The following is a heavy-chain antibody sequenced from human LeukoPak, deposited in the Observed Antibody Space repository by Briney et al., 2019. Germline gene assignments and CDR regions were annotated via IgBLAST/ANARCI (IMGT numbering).Heavy chain of an antibody. CDR1: GGSISSGGYY. CDR3: ARVAADYYGSGGFAFDI. Sequence: PSETLSLTCTVSGGSISSGGYYWSWIRQPPGKGLEWIGYIYHSGSTYYNPSLKSRVTISVDRSKNQFSLKLSSVTAADTAVYYCARVAADYYGSGGFAFDIWGQGTMVTVSS. D-gene: IGHD3-10*01. CDR2: IYHSGST. J-gene: IGHJ3*02. V-gene: IGHV4-30-2*01.